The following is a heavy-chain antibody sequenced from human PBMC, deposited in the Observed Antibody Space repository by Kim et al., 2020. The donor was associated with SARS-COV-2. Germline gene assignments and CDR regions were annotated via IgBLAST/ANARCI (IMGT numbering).Heavy chain of an antibody. J-gene: IGHJ6*02. CDR3: ARVGRGWSGYYFSYYYYGMDV. D-gene: IGHD3-3*01. V-gene: IGHV3-7*01. Sequence: GGSLRLSCAASGFTFSSYWMSWVRQAPGKGLEWVANIKQDGSEKYYVDSVKGRFTISRDNAKNSLYLQMNSLRAEDTAVYYCARVGRGWSGYYFSYYYYGMDVWGQGTTVTVSS. CDR1: GFTFSSYW. CDR2: IKQDGSEK.